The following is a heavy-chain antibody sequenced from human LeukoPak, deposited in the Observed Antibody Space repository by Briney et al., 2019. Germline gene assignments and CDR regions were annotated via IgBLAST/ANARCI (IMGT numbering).Heavy chain of an antibody. CDR3: AILTEDYSDSSYGYYFDY. J-gene: IGHJ4*02. V-gene: IGHV3-9*01. D-gene: IGHD3-22*01. CDR1: GFTFDDYA. CDR2: ISWNSGSI. Sequence: GRSLRLSCAASGFTFDDYAMHWVRQVPGKGLEWVSGISWNSGSIGYADSVKGRFTISRDNAKNSLYLQMNSLRAEDTALYYCAILTEDYSDSSYGYYFDYWGQGTMVTVCS.